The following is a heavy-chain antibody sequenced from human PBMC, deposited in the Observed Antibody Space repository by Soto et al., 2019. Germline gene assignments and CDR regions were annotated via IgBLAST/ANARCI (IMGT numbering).Heavy chain of an antibody. V-gene: IGHV1-18*04. J-gene: IGHJ6*02. CDR2: ISAYNGNT. D-gene: IGHD6-13*01. Sequence: QVQLVQSGAEVKKPRASVKVSCKASGYTFTSYGISWVRQAPGQGLEWMGWISAYNGNTNYAQKLQGRVTMTTDTSTSTAYMELRSLRSDDTAVYYCARRYSSSWYGARHYGMDVWGQGTTVTVSS. CDR1: GYTFTSYG. CDR3: ARRYSSSWYGARHYGMDV.